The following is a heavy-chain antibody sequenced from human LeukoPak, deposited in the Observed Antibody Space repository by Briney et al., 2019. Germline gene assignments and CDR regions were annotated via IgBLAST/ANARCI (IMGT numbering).Heavy chain of an antibody. CDR3: ARQTGSGLFILP. J-gene: IGHJ4*02. CDR2: IYYTGNT. V-gene: IGHV4-39*01. Sequence: PSETLSLTCTVSGVSISSSNSYWGWIRQPPGKGLEWIGSIYYTGNTYYNASLTSRVSVSIDTSKNQISLRLTSVTATDTAIYYCARQTGSGLFILPGGQGTLVTVSS. CDR1: GVSISSSNSY. D-gene: IGHD3/OR15-3a*01.